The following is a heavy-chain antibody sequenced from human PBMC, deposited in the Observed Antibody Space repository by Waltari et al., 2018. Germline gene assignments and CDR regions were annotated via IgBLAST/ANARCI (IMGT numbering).Heavy chain of an antibody. CDR2: ISSSSSTI. J-gene: IGHJ3*02. Sequence: EVQLVESGGGLVQPGGSLRLSCAASGFTFSSYSMNWVRQAPGKGLEWVSYISSSSSTIYYADSVKGRFTSSRDNAKNSLYLQMNSLRAEDTAVYYCARSRVTQLWLGHAFDIWGQGTMVTVSS. CDR1: GFTFSSYS. D-gene: IGHD5-18*01. V-gene: IGHV3-48*01. CDR3: ARSRVTQLWLGHAFDI.